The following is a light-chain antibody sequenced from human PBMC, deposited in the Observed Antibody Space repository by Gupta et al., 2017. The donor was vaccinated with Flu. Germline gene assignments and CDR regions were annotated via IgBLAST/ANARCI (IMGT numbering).Light chain of an antibody. CDR1: QRVTSY. CDR3: QQRSAWAIT. Sequence: PASLSLSPGERAILSCRASQRVTSYLAWYQQKPGQPPRPLIFDASNRAPGVPARFTGSGSETDFTLTITSLEPQESAVYYCQQRSAWAITFGPGTRLEI. J-gene: IGKJ5*01. V-gene: IGKV3-11*01. CDR2: DAS.